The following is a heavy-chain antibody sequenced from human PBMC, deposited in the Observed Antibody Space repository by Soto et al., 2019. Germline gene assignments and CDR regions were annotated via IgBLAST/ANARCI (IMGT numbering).Heavy chain of an antibody. CDR2: IIPIFGTA. Sequence: SVKVACKASGGPFSSYAIIWVRQAPGQGLEWMGGIIPIFGTANYAQKFQGRVTITADESTSTAYMELSSLRSEDTAVYYCAREVPPYYYDSSGYDWFDPWGQGTLVTVSS. J-gene: IGHJ5*02. D-gene: IGHD3-22*01. V-gene: IGHV1-69*01. CDR1: GGPFSSYA. CDR3: AREVPPYYYDSSGYDWFDP.